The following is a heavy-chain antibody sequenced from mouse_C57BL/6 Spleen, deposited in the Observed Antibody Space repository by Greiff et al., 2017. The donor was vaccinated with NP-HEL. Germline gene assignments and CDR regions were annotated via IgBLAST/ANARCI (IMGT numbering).Heavy chain of an antibody. CDR1: GFNIKDDY. Sequence: EVQLQQSGAELVRPGASVKLSCTASGFNIKDDYMHWVKQRPEQGLEWIGWIDPENGDTEYASKFQGKATITADTSSNTAYLQLSSLTSEDTAVYYCTFSRKPWYFDYWGQGTTLTVSS. CDR3: TFSRKPWYFDY. CDR2: IDPENGDT. V-gene: IGHV14-4*01. J-gene: IGHJ2*01.